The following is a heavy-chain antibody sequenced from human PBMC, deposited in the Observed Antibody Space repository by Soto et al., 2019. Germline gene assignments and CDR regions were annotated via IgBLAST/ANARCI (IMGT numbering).Heavy chain of an antibody. Sequence: QVQVVQSGTEVKKPGASVVVSCQASGYTFNSWDFTWVRQAPGEGLEWMGWISVYNGHTFYAQNLQGRVTLTTDTATNTAYMELRSLTSDDTAVYYCARSGDSGWNYLDYWGQGTRVIVSS. CDR3: ARSGDSGWNYLDY. J-gene: IGHJ4*02. CDR1: GYTFNSWD. CDR2: ISVYNGHT. V-gene: IGHV1-18*01. D-gene: IGHD6-19*01.